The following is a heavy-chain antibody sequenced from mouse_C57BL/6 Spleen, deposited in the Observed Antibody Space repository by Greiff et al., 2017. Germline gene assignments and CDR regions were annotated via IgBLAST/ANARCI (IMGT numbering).Heavy chain of an antibody. CDR1: GYTFTDYE. Sequence: QVQLQQSGAELVRPGASVTLSCKASGYTFTDYEMHWVKQTPVHGLEWIGAIDPETGGTAYNQKFKGKAILTADKSSSTAYMELRSLTSEDSAVYYCTRRFITTVVDYFDYWGQGTTLTVSS. D-gene: IGHD1-1*01. V-gene: IGHV1-15*01. CDR2: IDPETGGT. CDR3: TRRFITTVVDYFDY. J-gene: IGHJ2*01.